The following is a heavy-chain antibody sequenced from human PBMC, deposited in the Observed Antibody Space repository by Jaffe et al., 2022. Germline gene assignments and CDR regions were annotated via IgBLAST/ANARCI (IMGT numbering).Heavy chain of an antibody. D-gene: IGHD6-13*01. V-gene: IGHV4-4*02. CDR1: GGSISSSNW. CDR2: IYHSGST. J-gene: IGHJ4*02. CDR3: AKRQKGSSSWYYFDY. Sequence: QVQLQESGPGLVKPSGTLSLTCAVSGGSISSSNWWSWVRQPPGKGLEWIGEIYHSGSTNYNPSLKSRVTISVDKSKNQFSLKLSSVTAADTAVYYCAKRQKGSSSWYYFDYWGQGTLVTVSS.